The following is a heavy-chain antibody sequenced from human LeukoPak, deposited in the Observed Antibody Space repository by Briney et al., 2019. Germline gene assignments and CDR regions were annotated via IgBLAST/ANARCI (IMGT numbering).Heavy chain of an antibody. D-gene: IGHD6-13*01. CDR2: ISWNSGSI. CDR3: ARGGWQLDAFDI. Sequence: GGSLRLSCAASGFTFDDYAMHWVRQAPGKGLGWVSGISWNSGSIGYADSVKGRFTISRDNAKNSLYLQMNSLRAEDTAVYYCARGGWQLDAFDIWGQGTMVTVSS. J-gene: IGHJ3*02. V-gene: IGHV3-9*01. CDR1: GFTFDDYA.